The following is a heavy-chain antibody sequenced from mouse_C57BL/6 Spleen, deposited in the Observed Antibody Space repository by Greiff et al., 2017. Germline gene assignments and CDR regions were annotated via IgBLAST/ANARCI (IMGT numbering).Heavy chain of an antibody. D-gene: IGHD4-1*01. CDR3: AREGELGYYYAMDY. V-gene: IGHV1-61*01. J-gene: IGHJ4*01. Sequence: QVQLQQPGAELVRPGSSVKLSCKASGYTFTSYWMDWVKQRPGQGLEWIGNIYPSDSETHYNQKFKDKATLTVDKSSSTAYMQLSSLTSEDSAVYDCAREGELGYYYAMDYWGQGTSVTVSS. CDR1: GYTFTSYW. CDR2: IYPSDSET.